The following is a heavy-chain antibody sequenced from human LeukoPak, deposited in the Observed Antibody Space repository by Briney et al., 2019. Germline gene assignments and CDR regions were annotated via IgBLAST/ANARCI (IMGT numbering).Heavy chain of an antibody. V-gene: IGHV4-38-2*01. D-gene: IGHD2-15*01. CDR1: GYSISSGYY. Sequence: PSETLSLTCAVSGYSISSGYYWGWIRQPPGKGLECIGGIYHSGSTYYNPSLKRRVTISVDTSKNQFSLKLSSVTAADTAVYYCARLGSTTLKVSDYWGQGTLVTVSS. CDR3: ARLGSTTLKVSDY. CDR2: IYHSGST. J-gene: IGHJ4*02.